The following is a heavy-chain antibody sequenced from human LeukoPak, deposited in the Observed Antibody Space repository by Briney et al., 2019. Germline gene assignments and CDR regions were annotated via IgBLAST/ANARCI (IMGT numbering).Heavy chain of an antibody. CDR1: GFRFNTYW. CDR2: IKQDGNEK. Sequence: GGSLRLSCAASGFRFNTYWMSWVRQAPGKGLEWVANIKQDGNEKYYADSVKGRFTISRDNAKNSLYLQMNSLRAEDTAVYYCAELGITMIGGVWGKGTTVTISS. J-gene: IGHJ6*04. CDR3: AELGITMIGGV. V-gene: IGHV3-7*01. D-gene: IGHD3-10*02.